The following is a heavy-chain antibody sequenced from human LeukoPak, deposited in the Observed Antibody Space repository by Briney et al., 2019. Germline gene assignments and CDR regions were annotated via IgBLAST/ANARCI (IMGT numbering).Heavy chain of an antibody. V-gene: IGHV1-8*01. CDR1: GYTFTSYD. CDR2: MSPNSGNT. Sequence: GASVTVSCKASGYTFTSYDINWVRQATGQGLEWMGWMSPNSGNTGYAQKFQGRVTMTRNTSISTAYMELSSLRSEDTAVYYCARVKDCGDYTWFDPWGQGTLVTVSS. J-gene: IGHJ5*02. D-gene: IGHD4-17*01. CDR3: ARVKDCGDYTWFDP.